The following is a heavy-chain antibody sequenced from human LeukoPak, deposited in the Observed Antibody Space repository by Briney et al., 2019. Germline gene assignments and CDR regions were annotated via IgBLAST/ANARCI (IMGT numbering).Heavy chain of an antibody. Sequence: GGSLRLSCAASGFTVSSNYIGWVRQTPGKGLEWVSTISWNSGSIDYADSVKGRLTISRDNAKNFLYLQMNSLRAEDTALYYCAKTKYYYGSGSYGPFDVWGQGTLVTVSS. CDR3: AKTKYYYGSGSYGPFDV. J-gene: IGHJ4*02. CDR1: GFTVSSNY. D-gene: IGHD3-10*01. V-gene: IGHV3-9*01. CDR2: ISWNSGSI.